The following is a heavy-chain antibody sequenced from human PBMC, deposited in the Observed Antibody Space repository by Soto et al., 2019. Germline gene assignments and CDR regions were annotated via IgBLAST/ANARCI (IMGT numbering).Heavy chain of an antibody. J-gene: IGHJ6*04. CDR2: MNPNSGNT. V-gene: IGHV1-8*01. Sequence: ASVKVSCKASGYTFTSYDINWVRQATGQGLEWMGWMNPNSGNTAYAQKFQGRVTMTRNTSISTAYMELSSLRSEDTNVYYCEKDQAGRGRWDVRGKGTAVTVAS. CDR3: EKDQAGRGRWDV. CDR1: GYTFTSYD. D-gene: IGHD3-10*01.